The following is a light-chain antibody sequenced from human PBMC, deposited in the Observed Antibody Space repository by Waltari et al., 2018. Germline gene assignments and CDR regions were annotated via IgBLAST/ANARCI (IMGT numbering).Light chain of an antibody. CDR2: GNSDGSH. J-gene: IGLJ3*02. V-gene: IGLV4-69*01. CDR1: TGHSTHC. CDR3: QTGGHGTWV. Sequence: QLVLTQSPSASASLGASVKPTCPLSTGHSTHCIARLQKRPGKGPRYLMKGNSDGSHNKGDEIPDRFSGSSSGAERYLTISSLQSEDEADYYCQTGGHGTWVFGGGTKLTVL.